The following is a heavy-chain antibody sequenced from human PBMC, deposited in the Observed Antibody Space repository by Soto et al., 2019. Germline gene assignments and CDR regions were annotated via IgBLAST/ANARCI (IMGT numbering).Heavy chain of an antibody. D-gene: IGHD1-26*01. Sequence: EGQLVQSGGGLVQSGGSLRLSCTASGFAFDDYYMDWVRQVPGKGLEWIGRTRDKPNNYAAEYVASVKGRFTISRDASKDSMYLQMNTVKTEDTAVYYCARDTGGSYDYWGQGALVIVSS. CDR1: GFAFDDYY. V-gene: IGHV3-72*01. CDR3: ARDTGGSYDY. J-gene: IGHJ4*02. CDR2: TRDKPNNYAA.